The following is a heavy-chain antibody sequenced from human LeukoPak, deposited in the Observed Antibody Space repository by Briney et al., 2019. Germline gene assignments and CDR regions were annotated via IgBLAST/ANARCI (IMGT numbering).Heavy chain of an antibody. V-gene: IGHV1-3*01. CDR2: INAGNGNT. CDR3: ATAPYTFQLGG. Sequence: ASVKVSCKASGYTFTSYAMHWVRQAPGQRLEWMGWINAGNGNTKYSQKFQGRVTMTEDTSTDTAYMELSSLRSEDTAVYYCATAPYTFQLGGWGQGTLVTVSS. J-gene: IGHJ4*02. CDR1: GYTFTSYA. D-gene: IGHD3-16*01.